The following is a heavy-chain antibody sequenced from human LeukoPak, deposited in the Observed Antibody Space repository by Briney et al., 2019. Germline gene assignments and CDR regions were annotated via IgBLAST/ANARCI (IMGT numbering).Heavy chain of an antibody. D-gene: IGHD6-13*01. Sequence: PSETLSLTCTVSGGSISGYYWSWIRQPPGKGLEWIGYIYTSGSTNYNPSLKSRVTISVDTSKNQFSLKLSSVTAADTAVYYCARAPYSSSWYWFDPWGQGTLVTVSS. V-gene: IGHV4-4*09. CDR1: GGSISGYY. CDR2: IYTSGST. J-gene: IGHJ5*02. CDR3: ARAPYSSSWYWFDP.